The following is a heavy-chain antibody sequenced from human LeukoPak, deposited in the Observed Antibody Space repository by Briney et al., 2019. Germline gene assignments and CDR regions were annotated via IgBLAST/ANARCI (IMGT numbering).Heavy chain of an antibody. CDR3: ARLIGITMIVVVPSPHAFDI. Sequence: SETLSLTCTVSGGSISSYYWSWIRQPPGKGLEWIAYISDIGSINYNPSLKSRVTISLDTSKNQFSLKLSSVTAADTAVYYCARLIGITMIVVVPSPHAFDIWGQGTMVTVSS. D-gene: IGHD3-22*01. V-gene: IGHV4-59*12. CDR2: ISDIGSI. J-gene: IGHJ3*02. CDR1: GGSISSYY.